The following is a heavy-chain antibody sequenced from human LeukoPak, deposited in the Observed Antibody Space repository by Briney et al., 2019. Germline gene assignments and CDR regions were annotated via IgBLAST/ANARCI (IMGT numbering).Heavy chain of an antibody. Sequence: SETLSLTCTVSGGSISSYYWSWIRQPPGKGLEWIGYIYYSGSTNYSPSLKSRVTISVDTSKNQFSLKLSSVTAADTAVYYCARGNGDYFDYWGQGTLVTVSS. D-gene: IGHD4-17*01. CDR1: GGSISSYY. J-gene: IGHJ4*02. CDR3: ARGNGDYFDY. V-gene: IGHV4-59*01. CDR2: IYYSGST.